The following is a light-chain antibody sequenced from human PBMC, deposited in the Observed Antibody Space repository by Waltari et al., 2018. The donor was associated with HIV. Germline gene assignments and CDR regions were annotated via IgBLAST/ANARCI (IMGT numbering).Light chain of an antibody. CDR1: DDINNY. Sequence: DIQLTQSPSSLSTSIGDRVTITCRASDDINNYVAWFQQIPGKAPKALIYGASNLHDGVPPKFSGTGRGSHFSLTITNLQPEDFAIYYCQQYDSYPYTFGQGTK. CDR2: GAS. CDR3: QQYDSYPYT. J-gene: IGKJ2*01. V-gene: IGKV1-16*02.